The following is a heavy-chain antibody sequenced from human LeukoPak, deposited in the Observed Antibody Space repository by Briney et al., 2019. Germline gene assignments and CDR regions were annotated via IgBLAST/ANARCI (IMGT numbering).Heavy chain of an antibody. CDR1: GFTFSNYA. CDR3: AKATGNLGN. J-gene: IGHJ4*02. Sequence: GGSLRLSCAASGFTFSNYAMSWVRQAQGKGLEWVSVIGGGAGSTYYADSVKGRFTIFRDNSKNTLYVQMNSLTAEDTAIYYCAKATGNLGNWGQGTLVTVSS. D-gene: IGHD1-1*01. V-gene: IGHV3-23*01. CDR2: IGGGAGST.